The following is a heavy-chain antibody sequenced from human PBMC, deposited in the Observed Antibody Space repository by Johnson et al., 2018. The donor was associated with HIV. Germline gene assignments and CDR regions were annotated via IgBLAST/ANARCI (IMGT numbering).Heavy chain of an antibody. D-gene: IGHD6-13*01. V-gene: IGHV3-30*04. Sequence: QVQLVESGGGLIQPGGSLRLSCAASGFTFSSYAMHWVRQAPGKGLEWVAVIWYDGTNRYYGDSVKGRFTISRDNSKNTLYLQMNSLRDEDTAAYYCARGRGSSWLVGHDAFDVWGQGTMVTVSS. CDR1: GFTFSSYA. CDR2: IWYDGTNR. CDR3: ARGRGSSWLVGHDAFDV. J-gene: IGHJ3*01.